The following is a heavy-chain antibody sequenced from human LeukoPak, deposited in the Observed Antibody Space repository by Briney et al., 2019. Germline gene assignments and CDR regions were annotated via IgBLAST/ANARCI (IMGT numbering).Heavy chain of an antibody. CDR1: GFTFSSYA. J-gene: IGHJ4*02. D-gene: IGHD6-13*01. CDR2: ISYDGSNK. Sequence: GRSLRLSCAASGFTFSSYAMHWVRQAPGKGLEWVAVISYDGSNKYYADSVRGRSTISRDNSKNTLYLQMDSLTAEDTAVYYCAKGSADTRPYYFDYWGQGTLVTVSS. CDR3: AKGSADTRPYYFDY. V-gene: IGHV3-30-3*01.